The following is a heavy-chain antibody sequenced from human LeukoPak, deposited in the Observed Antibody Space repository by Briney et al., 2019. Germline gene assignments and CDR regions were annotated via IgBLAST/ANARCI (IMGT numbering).Heavy chain of an antibody. CDR3: AIGLWFGKYLDV. V-gene: IGHV1-24*01. D-gene: IGHD3-10*01. J-gene: IGHJ6*04. CDR1: GYTVTELS. CDR2: FHPEDGET. Sequence: ASVKVSCKVSGYTVTELSMHWVRQSPGKGLEWMGGFHPEDGETIYAQKFQGRVTMTEDTSTDTAYMELSSLRSEDTAVYYCAIGLWFGKYLDVWGKGTTVTISS.